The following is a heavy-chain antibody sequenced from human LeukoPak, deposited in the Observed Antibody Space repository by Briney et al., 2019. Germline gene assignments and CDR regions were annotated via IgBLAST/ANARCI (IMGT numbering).Heavy chain of an antibody. V-gene: IGHV3-64D*09. Sequence: WGSLRLSCSASGFTFSSYAMHRVRQAPGKGLEYVSAITNNGGSTYYADSVKGIFTISRDNSKNTLYLQMSSLRAEDTAVYYCVKHPPLSSIAAAGYPEVEWGQGTLVTVS. D-gene: IGHD6-13*01. J-gene: IGHJ4*02. CDR2: ITNNGGST. CDR3: VKHPPLSSIAAAGYPEVE. CDR1: GFTFSSYA.